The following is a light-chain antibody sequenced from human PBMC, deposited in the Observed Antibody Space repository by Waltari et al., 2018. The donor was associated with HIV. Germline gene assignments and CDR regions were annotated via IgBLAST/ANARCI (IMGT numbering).Light chain of an antibody. CDR2: EVS. J-gene: IGLJ1*01. CDR1: SSDAGGYNS. Sequence: QSALTQPASVSGSPGQSITISCTGTSSDAGGYNSVSWYQQHPGKAPKLMIYEVSNRPSGVSNRFSGSKSGNTASLTISGLQAEDEADYYCSSYTSSSTLVFGTGTKVTVL. V-gene: IGLV2-14*01. CDR3: SSYTSSSTLV.